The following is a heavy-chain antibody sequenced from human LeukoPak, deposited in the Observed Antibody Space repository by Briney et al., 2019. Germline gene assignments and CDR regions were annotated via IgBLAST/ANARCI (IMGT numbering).Heavy chain of an antibody. CDR3: ARRGGGYDFNFDQ. CDR1: GYGFSMYW. V-gene: IGHV5-51*01. J-gene: IGHJ4*02. CDR2: IYPDDSET. Sequence: GESLKISCKGSGYGFSMYWIAWVRQTPGKGLEWMGIIYPDDSETIYSPSFQGQVTMSADKSSAYLQWNSVKASDTAMYYCARRGGGYDFNFDQWGQGTLVTVSS. D-gene: IGHD5-12*01.